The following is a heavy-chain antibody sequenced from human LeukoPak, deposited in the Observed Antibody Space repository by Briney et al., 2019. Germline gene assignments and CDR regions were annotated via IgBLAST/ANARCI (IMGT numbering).Heavy chain of an antibody. Sequence: ASVKVSCKASRYTFTGYYMHWVRQAPGQGLEWMGWINPNSGGTNYSQKFQGRVTMTRDTSISTAYMELSRLRSDDTAVYYCARVIGGYDAFDIWGQGKMVTVSS. D-gene: IGHD5-12*01. CDR2: INPNSGGT. V-gene: IGHV1-2*02. CDR3: ARVIGGYDAFDI. CDR1: RYTFTGYY. J-gene: IGHJ3*02.